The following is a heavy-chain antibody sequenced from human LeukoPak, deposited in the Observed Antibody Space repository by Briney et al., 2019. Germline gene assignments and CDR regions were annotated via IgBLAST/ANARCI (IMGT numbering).Heavy chain of an antibody. V-gene: IGHV4-39*07. Sequence: SETLSLTCTVSGGSISSSNYYWGWIRQPPGKGLEWIGSIYYSGSTFYNPSLKSRVTISVETSKNQFSLKLSSVTAADTAVYYCAREVGSSWEYWGQGTLVTVSS. J-gene: IGHJ4*02. CDR1: GGSISSSNYY. CDR2: IYYSGST. CDR3: AREVGSSWEY. D-gene: IGHD6-13*01.